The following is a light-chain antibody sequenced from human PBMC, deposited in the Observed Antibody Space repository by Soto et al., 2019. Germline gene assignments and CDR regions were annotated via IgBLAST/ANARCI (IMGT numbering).Light chain of an antibody. Sequence: QLVLTQPPSASGTPGQTVTISCSGRSSNIGSNYVYWYQQLPGTAPKLLIFRNNQRRSGVPDRFSGSNAGTSASLAISGLRSEDEADYYCAAWDDSLSGLYVFGTGTKLTVL. J-gene: IGLJ1*01. V-gene: IGLV1-47*01. CDR3: AAWDDSLSGLYV. CDR2: RNN. CDR1: SSNIGSNY.